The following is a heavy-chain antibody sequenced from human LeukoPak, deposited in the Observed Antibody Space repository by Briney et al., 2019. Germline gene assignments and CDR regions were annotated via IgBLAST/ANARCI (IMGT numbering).Heavy chain of an antibody. CDR1: GFTFSSYG. D-gene: IGHD3-3*01. J-gene: IGHJ5*02. V-gene: IGHV3-30*02. CDR3: AREKANYDFWTRFHWFDP. CDR2: IRYDGSNK. Sequence: PGGSLRLSCAASGFTFSSYGMHWVRQAPGKGLEWVAFIRYDGSNKYYADSVKGRFTISRDNSKNTLYLQMNRLRAEDTAVYYCAREKANYDFWTRFHWFDPWGQGTLVTVSS.